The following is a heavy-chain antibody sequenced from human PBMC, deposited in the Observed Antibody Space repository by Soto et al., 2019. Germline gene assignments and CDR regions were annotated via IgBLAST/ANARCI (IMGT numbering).Heavy chain of an antibody. V-gene: IGHV4-59*01. J-gene: IGHJ4*02. CDR1: GGSISGSY. CDR3: ARSVAVPGAHIDY. CDR2: VYYTGST. Sequence: SETLSLTCSVSGGSISGSYWSWIRQSPGKGLGWLGYVYYTGSTNYSPSLRSRVSISVDTSKNEFSLRLSSVTAADTAVYFCARSVAVPGAHIDYWGQGTQVTVSS. D-gene: IGHD6-19*01.